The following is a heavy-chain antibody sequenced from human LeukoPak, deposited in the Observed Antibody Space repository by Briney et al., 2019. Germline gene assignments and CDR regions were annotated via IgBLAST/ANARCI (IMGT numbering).Heavy chain of an antibody. CDR3: ARLYYYGSGSSRSLYAFDI. CDR2: ISYDGSNK. V-gene: IGHV3-30*04. CDR1: RFTFSSYA. Sequence: GGSLRLSCAASRFTFSSYAMHWVRQAPGKGLEWVAVISYDGSNKYYADSVKGRFTISRDNSKNTLYLQMNSLRAEDTAVYYCARLYYYGSGSSRSLYAFDIWGQGTMVTVSS. J-gene: IGHJ3*02. D-gene: IGHD3-10*01.